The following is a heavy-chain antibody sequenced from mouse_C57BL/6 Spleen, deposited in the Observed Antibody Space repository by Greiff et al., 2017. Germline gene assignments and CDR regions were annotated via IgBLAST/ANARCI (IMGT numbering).Heavy chain of an antibody. V-gene: IGHV1-59*01. Sequence: VKLQQPGAELVRPGTSVKLSCKASGYTFTSYWMHWVKQRPGPGLEWIGVIDPSDSSTNYNQKFKGKATLTVDTSSSTAYMQLSSLTSEDSAVDDCARGQLGRVYYFDYWGQGTTLTVAS. CDR3: ARGQLGRVYYFDY. CDR2: IDPSDSST. J-gene: IGHJ2*01. D-gene: IGHD4-1*02. CDR1: GYTFTSYW.